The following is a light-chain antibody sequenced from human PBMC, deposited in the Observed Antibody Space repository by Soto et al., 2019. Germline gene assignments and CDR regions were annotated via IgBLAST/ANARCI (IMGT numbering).Light chain of an antibody. CDR1: QSVSSD. V-gene: IGKV3-15*01. J-gene: IGKJ2*01. CDR3: QHYNNWPYT. Sequence: EIVMTQSPATLSVSPGERATLSCRASQSVSSDLAWYHQKPGQAPRLLIYGASTRATGIPARFSGSGSGTEFTLTINSLQSEDFAVYYCQHYNNWPYTFGQGTKLEIK. CDR2: GAS.